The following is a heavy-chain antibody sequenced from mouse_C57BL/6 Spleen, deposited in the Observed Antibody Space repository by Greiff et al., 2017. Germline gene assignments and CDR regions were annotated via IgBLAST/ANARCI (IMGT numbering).Heavy chain of an antibody. V-gene: IGHV1-64*01. D-gene: IGHD1-1*01. Sequence: VQLQQPGAELVKPGASVKLSCKASGYTFTSYWMHWVKQRPGQGLEWIGMIHPNSGSTNYNEKFKSKATLTVDKSSSTAYMQLSSLTSEDSAVYYCARNTVVDPYFDVCGTGTTVTVSS. J-gene: IGHJ1*03. CDR2: IHPNSGST. CDR3: ARNTVVDPYFDV. CDR1: GYTFTSYW.